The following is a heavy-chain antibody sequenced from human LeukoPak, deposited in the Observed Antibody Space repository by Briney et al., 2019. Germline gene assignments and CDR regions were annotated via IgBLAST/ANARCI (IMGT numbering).Heavy chain of an antibody. CDR2: IILIFGTA. V-gene: IGHV1-69*01. CDR3: ARGEVPPHYFDY. CDR1: GGTFSSYA. J-gene: IGHJ4*02. Sequence: SVKVSCKASGGTFSSYAISWVRQAPGQGLEWMGGIILIFGTANYAQKFQGRVTITADESTSTVYMELSSLRSEDTAVYYCARGEVPPHYFDYWGQGTLVTVSS.